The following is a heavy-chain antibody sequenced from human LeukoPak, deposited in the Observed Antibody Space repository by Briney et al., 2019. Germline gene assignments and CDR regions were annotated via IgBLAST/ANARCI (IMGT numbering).Heavy chain of an antibody. V-gene: IGHV3-7*01. CDR1: GFTFSSYW. CDR3: ARAPPIVATIAANWFDP. J-gene: IGHJ5*02. D-gene: IGHD5-12*01. CDR2: IKQDGSEK. Sequence: GGSLRLSCAASGFTFSSYWMSWVRQAPGKGLEWVAHIKQDGSEKYYVDSVKGRFTISRDNAKNSLYLQMNSLRAEDTAVYYCARAPPIVATIAANWFDPWGQGTLVTVSS.